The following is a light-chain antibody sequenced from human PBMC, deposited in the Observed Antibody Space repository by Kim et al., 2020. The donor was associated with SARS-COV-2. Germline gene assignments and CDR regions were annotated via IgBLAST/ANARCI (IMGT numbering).Light chain of an antibody. V-gene: IGKV1-27*01. Sequence: DIQMAQSPSSLSASVGDRVTITCRASQGISNSLAWYRQKPGKVPMLLIYGASTLRSVVPSRFRGSGSGTDFTLTISSLQPEDAATYYCQKYNSAPWTFGQGTKVDIK. CDR1: QGISNS. J-gene: IGKJ1*01. CDR3: QKYNSAPWT. CDR2: GAS.